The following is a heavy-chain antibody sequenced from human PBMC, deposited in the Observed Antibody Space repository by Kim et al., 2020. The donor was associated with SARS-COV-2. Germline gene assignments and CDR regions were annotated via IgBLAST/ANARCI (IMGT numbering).Heavy chain of an antibody. D-gene: IGHD4-17*01. Sequence: SLKSRITRSLDTTKNQFSLKLSSVTAAETAVYYCARGDLTTVKKRGSLDPWGQGTLVTVSS. CDR3: ARGDLTTVKKRGSLDP. J-gene: IGHJ5*02. V-gene: IGHV4-34*01.